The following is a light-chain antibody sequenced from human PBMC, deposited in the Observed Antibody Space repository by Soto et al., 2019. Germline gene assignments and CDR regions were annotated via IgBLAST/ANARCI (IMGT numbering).Light chain of an antibody. CDR3: QQYNNWPRT. Sequence: EIVVTQSKATLSVSPGERATLSCRASQSVSNKLAWYQQKPGQAPRLLIYGASTRVTGIPARFSGSGSGTEFTLTISSLQSEDFAVYSCQQYNNWPRTFGQGTKVDIK. J-gene: IGKJ1*01. CDR1: QSVSNK. CDR2: GAS. V-gene: IGKV3-15*01.